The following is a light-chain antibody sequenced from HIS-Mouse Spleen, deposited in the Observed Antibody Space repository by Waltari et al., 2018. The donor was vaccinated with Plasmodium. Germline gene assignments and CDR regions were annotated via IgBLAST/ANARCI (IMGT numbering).Light chain of an antibody. CDR1: SSNIGSNT. CDR2: SNN. CDR3: AAWDDSLNGRV. V-gene: IGLV1-44*01. Sequence: QSVLTQPPSASGTPGQRVTISCSGSSSNIGSNTVNWYQPLPGTAPKLLIYSNNQRPAGVPDRFSGSKSGTSASLAISGLQSEDEADYDCAAWDDSLNGRVFGGGTKLTVL. J-gene: IGLJ3*02.